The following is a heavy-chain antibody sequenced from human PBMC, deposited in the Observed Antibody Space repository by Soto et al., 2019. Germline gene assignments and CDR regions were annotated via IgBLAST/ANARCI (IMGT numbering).Heavy chain of an antibody. J-gene: IGHJ4*02. V-gene: IGHV5-51*01. Sequence: GESLKISCKGSGYSFTSYWIGWVRQMPGKGLEWMGITYPGDSDTRYSPSFQGQVTISADKSISTAYLQWSSLKASDTAMYYCATSRPGIAVAAPWSYFDYWGQGTLVTVSS. CDR2: TYPGDSDT. CDR1: GYSFTSYW. D-gene: IGHD6-19*01. CDR3: ATSRPGIAVAAPWSYFDY.